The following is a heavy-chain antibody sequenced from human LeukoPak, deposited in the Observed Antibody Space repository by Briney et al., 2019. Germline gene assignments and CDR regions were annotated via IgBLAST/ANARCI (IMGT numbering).Heavy chain of an antibody. V-gene: IGHV1-2*02. CDR2: IDPNSGGT. J-gene: IGHJ4*02. Sequence: GASVKVSCKASGYTFTGYYMHWVRQAPGQGLEWMGWIDPNSGGTNYAQKFQGRVTMTRDTSISTAYMELSRLRSDDTAVYYRARVKQQLPRGLFGYWGQGTLVTVSS. CDR3: ARVKQQLPRGLFGY. CDR1: GYTFTGYY. D-gene: IGHD6-13*01.